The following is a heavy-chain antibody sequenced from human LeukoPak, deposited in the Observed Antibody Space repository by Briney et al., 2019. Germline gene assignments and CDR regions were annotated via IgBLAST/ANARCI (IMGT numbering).Heavy chain of an antibody. CDR3: ARRGRVVVPAAPDAFDI. V-gene: IGHV4-39*01. Sequence: SETLSLTCTVSGGSISSNSYYWGWIRQPPGKGLEWIGSMHYSGSTNYNPSLKSRVTISGDTSKNQFSLKLSSVTAADTAVYYCARRGRVVVPAAPDAFDIWGQGTMVSVSS. J-gene: IGHJ3*02. CDR1: GGSISSNSYY. D-gene: IGHD2-2*01. CDR2: MHYSGST.